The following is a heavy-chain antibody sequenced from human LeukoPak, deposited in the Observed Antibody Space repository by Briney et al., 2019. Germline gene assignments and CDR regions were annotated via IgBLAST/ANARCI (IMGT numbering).Heavy chain of an antibody. D-gene: IGHD5-12*01. CDR2: ISPYSGTT. CDR3: ARAKGSSGYDVLDY. J-gene: IGHJ4*02. Sequence: ASVKVSCKPSGYSFISYGITWVRQAPGQGLGWMGWISPYSGTTDHAQSLQGGVTMTTDTSTSTAYMELRSLTSDDTAVYYCARAKGSSGYDVLDYWGQGTLVTVSS. CDR1: GYSFISYG. V-gene: IGHV1-18*01.